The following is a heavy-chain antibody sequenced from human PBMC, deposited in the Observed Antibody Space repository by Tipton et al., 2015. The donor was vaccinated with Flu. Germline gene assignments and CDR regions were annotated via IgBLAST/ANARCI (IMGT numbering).Heavy chain of an antibody. J-gene: IGHJ4*02. V-gene: IGHV4-34*01. CDR3: ARAWGYCSSTSCPRLFDY. D-gene: IGHD2-2*01. CDR1: GGSISSYY. CDR2: INHSGST. Sequence: TLSLTCTVSGGSISSYYWSWIRQPPGKGLEWIGEINHSGSTNYNPSLKSRVTISVDTSKNQFSLKLSSVTAADTAVYYCARAWGYCSSTSCPRLFDYWGQGTLVTVSS.